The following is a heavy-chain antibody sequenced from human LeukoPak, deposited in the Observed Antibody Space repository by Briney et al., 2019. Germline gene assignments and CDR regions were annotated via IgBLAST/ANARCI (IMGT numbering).Heavy chain of an antibody. CDR2: INNEGWST. V-gene: IGHV3-74*01. D-gene: IGHD3-22*01. CDR3: ARSNGGYYYDSSGWKEIYYYYYMDV. Sequence: GGSLTLFCALSVFTFSRYQMHWLRHAPGKGVVWVSRINNEGWSTIHADSGKSRFTISRDNAKNTLYLQMNSPRAEDTAVYYCARSNGGYYYDSSGWKEIYYYYYMDVWGKGTTVTISS. CDR1: VFTFSRYQ. J-gene: IGHJ6*03.